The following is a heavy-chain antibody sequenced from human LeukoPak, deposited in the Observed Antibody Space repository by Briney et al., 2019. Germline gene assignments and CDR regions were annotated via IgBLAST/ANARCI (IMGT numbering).Heavy chain of an antibody. V-gene: IGHV1-2*02. CDR2: INPNSGGT. CDR1: GYTFTSYY. D-gene: IGHD5-18*01. J-gene: IGHJ4*02. Sequence: GASVKVSCKASGYTFTSYYMHWVRQAPGQGLEWMGWINPNSGGTNYAQKFQGRVTMTRDTSISTAYMELSRLRSDDTAVYYCARANRRGYSYGFAGYWGQGTLVTVSS. CDR3: ARANRRGYSYGFAGY.